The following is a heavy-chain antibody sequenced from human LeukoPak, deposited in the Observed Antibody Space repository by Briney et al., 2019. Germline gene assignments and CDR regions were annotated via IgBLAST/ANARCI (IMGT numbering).Heavy chain of an antibody. V-gene: IGHV1-18*01. D-gene: IGHD6-13*01. Sequence: GASVKVSCKASGYTFTNYGISWVRQASGQGLEWMGWISAYNANTNYAQNLQGRVTMTTETSTSTAYMELRSLRSDDTAVYYCARDAGSSWGNYYYYMDVWGEGTTVTVSS. CDR3: ARDAGSSWGNYYYYMDV. J-gene: IGHJ6*03. CDR2: ISAYNANT. CDR1: GYTFTNYG.